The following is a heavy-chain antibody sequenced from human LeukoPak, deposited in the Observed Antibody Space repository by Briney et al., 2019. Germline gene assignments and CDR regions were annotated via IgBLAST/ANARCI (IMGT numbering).Heavy chain of an antibody. D-gene: IGHD6-13*01. CDR1: GFTYPNFA. J-gene: IGHJ4*02. CDR2: ISGRGGST. Sequence: GGSLRLSCAASGFTYPNFAMSWVRQAPGKRLEWVSAISGRGGSTYYADAVKGRFTISRDNSKNTLYLQMNSLSAEDTAEYYCAKGEAEGGGLAHAYWGQGTLVTVSS. V-gene: IGHV3-23*01. CDR3: AKGEAEGGGLAHAY.